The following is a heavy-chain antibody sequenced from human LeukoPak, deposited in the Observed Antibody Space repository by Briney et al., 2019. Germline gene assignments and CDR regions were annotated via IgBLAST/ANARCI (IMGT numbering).Heavy chain of an antibody. CDR3: ARPCTSCYDYYYYMDV. Sequence: ASVKVSCKASGYTFTSYDINWVRQATGQGLEWMRWMNPNSGNTGYAQKFQGRVTITRNTSISTAYMELSSLRSEDTAVYYCARPCTSCYDYYYYMDVWGKGTTVTVSS. D-gene: IGHD2-2*01. CDR1: GYTFTSYD. V-gene: IGHV1-8*03. J-gene: IGHJ6*03. CDR2: MNPNSGNT.